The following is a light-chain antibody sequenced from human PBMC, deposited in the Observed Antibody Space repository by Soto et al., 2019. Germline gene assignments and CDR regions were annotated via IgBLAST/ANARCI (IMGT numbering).Light chain of an antibody. J-gene: IGLJ3*02. CDR3: SSYTASGTPV. CDR1: SSDVGGYNY. CDR2: EVS. V-gene: IGLV2-14*01. Sequence: QSALTQPASVSGSPGQSITISCTGTSSDVGGYNYLSWYQQHPGKAPKVMIYEVSNRPSGVSNRSSGSKSGNTASLTISGLQAEDEAEYFCSSYTASGTPVFGGGTKVTVL.